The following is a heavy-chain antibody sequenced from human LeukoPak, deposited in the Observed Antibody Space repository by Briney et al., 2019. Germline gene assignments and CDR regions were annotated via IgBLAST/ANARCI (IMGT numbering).Heavy chain of an antibody. J-gene: IGHJ6*03. CDR3: KLWSDYYNIDV. Sequence: SETLSLTCAVFGGSFRGDYWGWSRQPPGKGLEWIGEINHIGGTDYNPSLKSRLTISVDTSKNQLSLKLSSVTAADTAVYYCKLWSDYYNIDVWGQGTTVTVS. CDR2: INHIGGT. V-gene: IGHV4-34*01. D-gene: IGHD2/OR15-2a*01. CDR1: GGSFRGDY.